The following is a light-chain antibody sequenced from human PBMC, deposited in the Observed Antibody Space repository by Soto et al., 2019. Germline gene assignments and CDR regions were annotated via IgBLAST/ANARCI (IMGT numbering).Light chain of an antibody. CDR2: DAS. V-gene: IGKV1-5*01. J-gene: IGKJ1*01. CDR3: QQYNNYWT. Sequence: DSQMTQSPCTLSAAVGDIVTITCRASQTISSWLACYQQKPGNPPKLLIHDASSLESGVPSRFSGTGSGTEFTLTISSLHPDDFATYYCQQYNNYWTFGQGTKVDIK. CDR1: QTISSW.